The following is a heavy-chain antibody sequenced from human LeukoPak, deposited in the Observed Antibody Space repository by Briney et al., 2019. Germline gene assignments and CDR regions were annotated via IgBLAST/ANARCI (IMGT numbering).Heavy chain of an antibody. CDR2: INPNSGGT. CDR1: GYTLTGYY. D-gene: IGHD1-7*01. J-gene: IGHJ6*02. V-gene: IGHV1-2*02. Sequence: ASVKVSCKASGYTLTGYYMHWVRQAPGQGLEWMGWINPNSGGTNYAQKFQGRVTMTRDTSISTAYMELSRLRSDDTAVYYCARDASTTFYYYYGMDVWGQGTTVTVSS. CDR3: ARDASTTFYYYYGMDV.